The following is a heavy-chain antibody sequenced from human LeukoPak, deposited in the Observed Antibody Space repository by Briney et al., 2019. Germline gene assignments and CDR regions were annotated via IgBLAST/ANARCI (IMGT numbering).Heavy chain of an antibody. J-gene: IGHJ4*02. CDR3: VKDLRSDFMGVLSRYLSY. D-gene: IGHD2/OR15-2a*01. CDR2: ISRYGGST. CDR1: GFTFSSFA. V-gene: IGHV3-64D*09. Sequence: GGSLRLFCSASGFTFSSFAMHWVRQAPGKGLEYVAAISRYGGSTYYADSVKGRFTISRDNSKRTLYLQMSSLRAEDTAVYLCVKDLRSDFMGVLSRYLSYWGQGTLVTVSS.